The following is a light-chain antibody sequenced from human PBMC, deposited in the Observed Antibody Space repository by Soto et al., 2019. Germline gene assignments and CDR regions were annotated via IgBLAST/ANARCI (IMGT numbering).Light chain of an antibody. CDR1: QSVSSSH. J-gene: IGKJ1*01. CDR2: GAS. V-gene: IGKV3-20*01. Sequence: EIVLTQSPGTLSLSPVEIAKLYFISSQSVSSSHLAWYQHKPGQAPRLLIYGASTRATGIPARFSGSGSGTDFTLTITRLEPEDFAVYFCQQYDNSPRKCGQGTKGDIK. CDR3: QQYDNSPRK.